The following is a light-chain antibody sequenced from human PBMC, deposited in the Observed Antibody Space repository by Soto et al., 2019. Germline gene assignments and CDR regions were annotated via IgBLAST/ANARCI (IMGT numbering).Light chain of an antibody. CDR3: QHYNSYSEA. CDR1: QDIRND. V-gene: IGKV1-6*01. CDR2: GTS. J-gene: IGKJ1*01. Sequence: AIQMTQSPSSLSVSVGDRVTITCRASQDIRNDLGWYQQKPGKAPKLLIYGTSNLQSGVPSRFSGSGSGTDFTLTISSLQPEDFAIYYCQHYNSYSEAFGQGTKVDIK.